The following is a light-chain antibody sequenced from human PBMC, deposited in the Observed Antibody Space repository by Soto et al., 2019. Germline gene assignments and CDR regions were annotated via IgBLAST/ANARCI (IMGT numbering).Light chain of an antibody. V-gene: IGKV3-15*01. CDR2: GAS. CDR1: QSIGGN. Sequence: EMVMTQSPATQSVSPGERASVSCRASQSIGGNLAWYQQKPGQAPRLLIYGASTRATGVPARFSGSGSRTDFTLTISSLQSEDFAIYYCQQYNNWPYTFGQGTKLEI. CDR3: QQYNNWPYT. J-gene: IGKJ2*01.